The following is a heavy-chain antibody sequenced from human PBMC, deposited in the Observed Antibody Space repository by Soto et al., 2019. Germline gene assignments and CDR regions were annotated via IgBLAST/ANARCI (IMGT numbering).Heavy chain of an antibody. D-gene: IGHD3-3*01. V-gene: IGHV2-5*02. CDR3: AHSAGFWSGFYRRTYYFDY. CDR1: GFSLTTSGVG. CDR2: IYWDDDR. J-gene: IGHJ4*02. Sequence: SGPTLVNPTQTLTLTCTFSGFSLTTSGVGVGWIRQPPGKALEWLALIYWDDDRYYSPSLKSRLTITKDTSKNQVVLTMTNMDPVDTATYYCAHSAGFWSGFYRRTYYFDYWGQGTLVTVSS.